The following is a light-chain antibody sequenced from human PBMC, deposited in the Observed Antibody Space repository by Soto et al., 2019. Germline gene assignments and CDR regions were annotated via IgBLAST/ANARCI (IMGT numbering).Light chain of an antibody. CDR1: SSSKW. V-gene: IGKV1-5*01. CDR3: QPYNNWPLT. J-gene: IGKJ4*01. CDR2: DVS. Sequence: DIQMTQSPSTLAASVGDTVTMTCRSSSKWLAWYQKKPGKAPKLLIYDVSNLERGVPPRFSGSTSGAESTLTITGLQPEDFAVYYCQPYNNWPLTFGGGTKV.